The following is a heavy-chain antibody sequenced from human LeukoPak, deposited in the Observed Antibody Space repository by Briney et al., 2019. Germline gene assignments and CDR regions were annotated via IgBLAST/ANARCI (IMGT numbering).Heavy chain of an antibody. J-gene: IGHJ1*01. D-gene: IGHD2-15*01. CDR3: ARSRRGGPIIQH. V-gene: IGHV3-33*08. CDR1: GFTFSSYA. CDR2: IWYDGSNK. Sequence: GGSLRLSCAASGFTFSSYAVTWVRQAPGKGLEWVAVIWYDGSNKYYADSVKGRFTISRDNSKNTLYLQMNSLRAEDTAVYYCARSRRGGPIIQHWGQGTLVTVSS.